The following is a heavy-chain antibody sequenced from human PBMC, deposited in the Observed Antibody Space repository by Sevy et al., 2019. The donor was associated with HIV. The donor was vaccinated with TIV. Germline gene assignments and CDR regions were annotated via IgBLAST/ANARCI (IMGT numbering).Heavy chain of an antibody. CDR2: INPNSGGT. V-gene: IGHV1-2*02. D-gene: IGHD3-22*01. CDR3: ARVSTYYYDSSGYYPNHDAFDI. CDR1: GYTFTGYY. J-gene: IGHJ3*02. Sequence: ASVKVSCKASGYTFTGYYMHWVRQAPGQGLEWMGWINPNSGGTNYAQKFQGRVTMTRATSISTAYLELSRLRSDDRAVYYCARVSTYYYDSSGYYPNHDAFDIWGQGTMVTVSS.